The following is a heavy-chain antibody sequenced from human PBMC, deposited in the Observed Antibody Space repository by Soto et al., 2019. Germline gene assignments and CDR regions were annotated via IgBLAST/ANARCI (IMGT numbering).Heavy chain of an antibody. Sequence: ASVKVSCKASGYTFTGYYMHWLRQAPGQGLEWMGWINPNSGGTNYAQKFQGRATMTRDTSISTAYMELSRLRSDDTAVYYCARGHSSSSIGYYYGMDVWGQGTKVTASS. CDR1: GYTFTGYY. CDR2: INPNSGGT. CDR3: ARGHSSSSIGYYYGMDV. D-gene: IGHD6-6*01. J-gene: IGHJ6*02. V-gene: IGHV1-2*02.